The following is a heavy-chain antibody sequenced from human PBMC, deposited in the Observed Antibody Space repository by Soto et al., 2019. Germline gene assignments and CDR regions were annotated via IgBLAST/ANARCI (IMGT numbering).Heavy chain of an antibody. CDR1: ADSLSSYY. V-gene: IGHV4-59*01. J-gene: IGHJ4*02. D-gene: IGHD3-22*01. Sequence: SDTLSLTCTVSADSLSSYYWTWIRQPPGKGLERIGYISYSGTTNYNPSLKSRVTISIDTSKNQFSLKLSSVTAADTAVYYCARGRHYYDSSGYYYYFDYWGQGTLDPVSS. CDR2: ISYSGTT. CDR3: ARGRHYYDSSGYYYYFDY.